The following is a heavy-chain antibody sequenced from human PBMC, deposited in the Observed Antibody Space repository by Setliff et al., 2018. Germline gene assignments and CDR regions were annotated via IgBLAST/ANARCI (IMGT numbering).Heavy chain of an antibody. D-gene: IGHD3-3*01. CDR2: IKEDGSEK. Sequence: PGGSLRLSCAASGFTFSGYGIHWVRQAPGKGLEWVANIKEDGSEKYYVDSVKGRFTVSRDNAKNSLYLQMNSLRAEDTAVYYCARDFVMNTADYWGQGTLVTVST. V-gene: IGHV3-7*03. CDR1: GFTFSGYG. CDR3: ARDFVMNTADY. J-gene: IGHJ4*02.